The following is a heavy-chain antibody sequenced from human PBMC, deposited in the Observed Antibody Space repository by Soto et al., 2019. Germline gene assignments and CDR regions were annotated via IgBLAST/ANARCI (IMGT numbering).Heavy chain of an antibody. Sequence: QVQLQQWGAGLLKPSETLSLPCAVYGGSFSPSFWSWIRQPPGKGLEWIGEINHSGSTNYNTSLTRRATLSVDTSKNQVSLKLTSVTAADTAVYYCARLASGWQYYYFDFWGRGTPVTVSS. J-gene: IGHJ2*01. CDR3: ARLASGWQYYYFDF. V-gene: IGHV4-34*01. CDR2: INHSGST. CDR1: GGSFSPSF. D-gene: IGHD6-19*01.